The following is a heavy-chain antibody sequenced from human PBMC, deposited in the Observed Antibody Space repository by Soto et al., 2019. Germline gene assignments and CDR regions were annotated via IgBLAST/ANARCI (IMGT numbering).Heavy chain of an antibody. CDR2: ISSKNGNT. CDR1: GYTFSDYG. CDR3: AREPPETPPDY. Sequence: QVQLVQSGADVKKPGASVKVSCKASGYTFSDYGVSWVRQAPGQGLEWMGWISSKNGNTNFAQKFRGRVTMTTDPSTRTVFNEVRSIRSDDATADYCAREPPETPPDYWGQGTLVTVSS. V-gene: IGHV1-18*01. J-gene: IGHJ4*02.